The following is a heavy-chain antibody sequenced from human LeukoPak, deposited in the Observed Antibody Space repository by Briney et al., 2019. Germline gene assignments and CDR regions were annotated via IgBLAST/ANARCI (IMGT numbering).Heavy chain of an antibody. CDR3: ARDAGNSGYGCDL. D-gene: IGHD5-12*01. Sequence: GGSLRLSCAASGFIFSQYSMNWVRQAPGKGLEWVSHIRSSSETFYADSVTGRFTISRDNARNSPYLQMNNLRGEDTAIYYCARDAGNSGYGCDLWGQGTLVTVSS. J-gene: IGHJ5*02. V-gene: IGHV3-48*01. CDR1: GFIFSQYS. CDR2: IRSSSET.